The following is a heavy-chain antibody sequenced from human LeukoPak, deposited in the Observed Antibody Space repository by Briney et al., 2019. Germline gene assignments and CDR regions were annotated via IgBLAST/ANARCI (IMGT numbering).Heavy chain of an antibody. D-gene: IGHD1-20*01. CDR3: AHKGGGYDWNDAWFDP. V-gene: IGHV2-5*02. J-gene: IGHJ5*02. Sequence: KESGPTLVKPTHTLTLTRTFSGFSLSTSGVGVGWIRQPPGKALERLALIYWDNDRRYNPSLMGRLTITKDTSKNQVVLTMTNMGPVDTATYYWAHKGGGYDWNDAWFDPWGQGILVTVSA. CDR1: GFSLSTSGVG. CDR2: IYWDNDR.